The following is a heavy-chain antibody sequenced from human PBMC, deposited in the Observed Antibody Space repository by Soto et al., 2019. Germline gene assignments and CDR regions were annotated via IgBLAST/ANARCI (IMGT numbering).Heavy chain of an antibody. J-gene: IGHJ4*02. CDR3: AKAGIAVSGTIDY. Sequence: QVQLVESGGGVVQPGRSLSLSYAASGFTFSSYDMHWVRQAPGKGLEWVALISYDGSNKYYADSVKGRFTISRDNSKNTLNLQMNSLRAEDTAVYYCAKAGIAVSGTIDYWGQGTLVTVSS. CDR1: GFTFSSYD. V-gene: IGHV3-30*18. D-gene: IGHD6-19*01. CDR2: ISYDGSNK.